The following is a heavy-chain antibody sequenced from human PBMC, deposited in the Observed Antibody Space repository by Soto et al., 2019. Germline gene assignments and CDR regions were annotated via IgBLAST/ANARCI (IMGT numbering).Heavy chain of an antibody. Sequence: PGESLKISCKGSGYSFTSYWIGWVRQMPGKGLEWMGIIYPGDSDTRYSPSFQGQATISADKSISTAYLQWSSLKASDTAMYYCARLRLGTVFYYGMDVWGQGTTVTVSS. D-gene: IGHD1-1*01. CDR3: ARLRLGTVFYYGMDV. V-gene: IGHV5-51*01. J-gene: IGHJ6*02. CDR2: IYPGDSDT. CDR1: GYSFTSYW.